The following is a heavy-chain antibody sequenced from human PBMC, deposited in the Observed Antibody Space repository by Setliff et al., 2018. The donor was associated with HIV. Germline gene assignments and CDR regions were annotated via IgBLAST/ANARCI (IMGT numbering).Heavy chain of an antibody. D-gene: IGHD2-21*01. V-gene: IGHV4-4*09. Sequence: SSPLSLPCVVSDDSFSNYDWTWIRQSPGKALEWIGYISSSGTTNYNPSLRSRVTISMETSNTRFSLWLRSATAADTATYFCARLGRAIDDGGSSLRLDFWGQGMLVTVSS. CDR2: ISSSGTT. J-gene: IGHJ4*02. CDR3: ARLGRAIDDGGSSLRLDF. CDR1: DDSFSNYD.